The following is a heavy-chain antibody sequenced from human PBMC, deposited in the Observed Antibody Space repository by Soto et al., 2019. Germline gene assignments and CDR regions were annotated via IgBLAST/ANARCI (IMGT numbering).Heavy chain of an antibody. V-gene: IGHV3-23*01. D-gene: IGHD3-3*01. CDR1: GFTFSNHA. Sequence: PGGSLRLSCAASGFTFSNHAMSWVRQAPGKGLEWVSAISGGGGSTYYADSVKGRFTISRDNSKNTLYLQMNSLRAEDTAVYYCAKIPYYDSWSGYSTRHSYMDALGKGTTVTVSS. CDR2: ISGGGGST. J-gene: IGHJ6*03. CDR3: AKIPYYDSWSGYSTRHSYMDA.